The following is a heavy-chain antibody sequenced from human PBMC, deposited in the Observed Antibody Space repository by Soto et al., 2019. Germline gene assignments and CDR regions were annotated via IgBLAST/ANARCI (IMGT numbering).Heavy chain of an antibody. CDR3: ARDTIFWFGELSYYYGMDV. V-gene: IGHV4-59*01. D-gene: IGHD3-10*01. CDR1: GGSISSYY. Sequence: SETLSLTCTVSGGSISSYYWSWIRQPPGKGLEWIGYIYYSGSTNYNPSLKSRVTISVDTSKNQFSLKLSSVTAADTAVYYCARDTIFWFGELSYYYGMDVWGQGTTVTVSS. CDR2: IYYSGST. J-gene: IGHJ6*02.